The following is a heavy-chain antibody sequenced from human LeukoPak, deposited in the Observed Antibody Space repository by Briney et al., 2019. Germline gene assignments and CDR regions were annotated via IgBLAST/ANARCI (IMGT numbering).Heavy chain of an antibody. J-gene: IGHJ4*02. Sequence: GASVKISCKGSGYTFPSYWIAWVRQMPGKGLEWMGIIYPGDSDTRYSPSFQGQVTISADKSISTAFLQWSSLKASDTAMYYCARQTASCSSTSCYEFDYWGQGTLVTVSS. D-gene: IGHD2-2*01. CDR1: GYTFPSYW. CDR3: ARQTASCSSTSCYEFDY. CDR2: IYPGDSDT. V-gene: IGHV5-51*01.